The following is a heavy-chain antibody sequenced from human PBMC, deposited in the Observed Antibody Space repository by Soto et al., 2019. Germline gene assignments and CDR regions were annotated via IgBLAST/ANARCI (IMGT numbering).Heavy chain of an antibody. CDR1: GGSIIRAYY. CDR3: ARGRGYGGYALGF. D-gene: IGHD5-12*01. V-gene: IGHV4-59*01. CDR2: FYYTGST. Sequence: SETLSLTCSFSGGSIIRAYYWSWIRQPPGKGLEWIGSFYYTGSTIYHPSLKSRVTISADTSKNEFSLKLSSVAAADTAIYYCARGRGYGGYALGFWGQGTLVTVSS. J-gene: IGHJ4*02.